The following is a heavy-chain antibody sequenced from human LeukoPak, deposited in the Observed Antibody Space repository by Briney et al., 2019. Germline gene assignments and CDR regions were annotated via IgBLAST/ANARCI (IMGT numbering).Heavy chain of an antibody. D-gene: IGHD6-13*01. CDR2: ISGSGGST. J-gene: IGHJ4*02. Sequence: GGSLRLSCAASGFTFSSYSMNWVRQAPGKGLEWVSAISGSGGSTYYADSVKGRFTISRDNSKNTLYLQMNSLRAEDTAVYYCAKAVAAAGLFDYWGQGTLVTVSS. CDR1: GFTFSSYS. CDR3: AKAVAAAGLFDY. V-gene: IGHV3-23*01.